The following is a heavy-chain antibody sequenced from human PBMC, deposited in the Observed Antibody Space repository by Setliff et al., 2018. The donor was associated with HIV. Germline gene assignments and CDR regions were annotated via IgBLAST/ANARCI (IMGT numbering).Heavy chain of an antibody. CDR1: GDSISSHY. V-gene: IGHV4-59*11. CDR2: IFYSGST. Sequence: PSETLSLTCTVSGDSISSHYWSWIRQPPGKGLEWIGYIFYSGSTNYNPSLKIRLTIPVDTSKTQFSLKLSSPTAADTAVYYCARAPNWGTYFDYWGQGPLVTVSS. J-gene: IGHJ4*02. CDR3: ARAPNWGTYFDY. D-gene: IGHD7-27*01.